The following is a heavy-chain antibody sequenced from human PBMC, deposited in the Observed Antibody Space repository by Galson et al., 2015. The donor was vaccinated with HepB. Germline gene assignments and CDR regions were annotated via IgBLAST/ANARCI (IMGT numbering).Heavy chain of an antibody. V-gene: IGHV3-23*01. D-gene: IGHD5-18*01. Sequence: SLRLSCAASGFAFDSHAMSWVRQAPGRGLEWISGITGKGDSTFYADSVKGRFTVSKDNSNNMLYLQINSLRAEDAGVYFCAKGYGLFDSWGQGILVTVSS. J-gene: IGHJ5*01. CDR1: GFAFDSHA. CDR3: AKGYGLFDS. CDR2: ITGKGDST.